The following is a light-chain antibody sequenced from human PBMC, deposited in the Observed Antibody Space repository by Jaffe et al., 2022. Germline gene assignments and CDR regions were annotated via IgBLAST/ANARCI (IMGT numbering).Light chain of an antibody. CDR2: GAS. CDR1: QSVSNK. V-gene: IGKV3-15*01. Sequence: EVVMTQSPATLSVSPGERATLSCRASQSVSNKLAWYQQKRGQAPRLLIYGASTRATGVSVRFSGSGSGTEFTLTISSLQSEDFAVYYCQQYNNWPPWTFGQGTKVEIK. CDR3: QQYNNWPPWT. J-gene: IGKJ1*01.